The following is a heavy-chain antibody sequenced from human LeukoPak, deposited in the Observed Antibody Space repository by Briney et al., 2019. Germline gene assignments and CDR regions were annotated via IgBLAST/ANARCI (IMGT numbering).Heavy chain of an antibody. CDR1: GFTLSTYW. Sequence: GGSLRLSCAASGFTLSTYWMSWVRQAPGKGLEVVSSITGTTGGTYYADSVKGRFTISRDNSKNTLYLQMNSLGAEDTAIYYCAKRLIGNSGLYNFDYWGQGALVTVSS. D-gene: IGHD4-23*01. CDR2: ITGTTGGT. V-gene: IGHV3-23*01. CDR3: AKRLIGNSGLYNFDY. J-gene: IGHJ4*02.